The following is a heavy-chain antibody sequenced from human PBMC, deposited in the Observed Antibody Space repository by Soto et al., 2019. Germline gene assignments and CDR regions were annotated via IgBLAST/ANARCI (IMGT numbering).Heavy chain of an antibody. V-gene: IGHV2-5*01. CDR1: AFSLSTNGVG. CDR3: VNTVMVHTITAGHYFDY. CDR2: IYWNEDK. Sequence: SGPTLVNPTQTLTLTCTFSAFSLSTNGVGVGWIRQPPGKPLEWLAVIYWNEDKRYSRSQKRRLRITKDTSKNQVVLTMTTMDPVDTATYYCVNTVMVHTITAGHYFDYWGPGILVTVSS. J-gene: IGHJ4*02. D-gene: IGHD2-8*01.